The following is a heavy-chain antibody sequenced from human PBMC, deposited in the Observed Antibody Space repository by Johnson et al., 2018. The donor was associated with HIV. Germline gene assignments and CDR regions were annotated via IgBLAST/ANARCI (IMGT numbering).Heavy chain of an antibody. Sequence: EVQLVESGGGVVQPGMSLRLSCAASGFTFSSYWMHWVRQAPGKGLVWVSRINSDGSSTSYADSVKGRFTISRDNAKNTLYLQMNSLRAEDTAVYYCARVFRGGATPAFDIWGQGTMVTVSS. CDR1: GFTFSSYW. J-gene: IGHJ3*02. CDR3: ARVFRGGATPAFDI. V-gene: IGHV3-74*02. CDR2: INSDGSST. D-gene: IGHD5-12*01.